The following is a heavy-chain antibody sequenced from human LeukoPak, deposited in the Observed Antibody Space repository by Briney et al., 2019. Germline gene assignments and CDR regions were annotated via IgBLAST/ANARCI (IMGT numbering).Heavy chain of an antibody. V-gene: IGHV3-23*01. CDR1: GFTFSGYA. CDR2: IAGSGGST. J-gene: IGHJ2*01. Sequence: GGSLRLSCVASGFTFSGYAMSWVRQAPGKGLEWVSAIAGSGGSTYYADSVKGRFTISRDNSKNTLYLQMNSLRAEDTAVYYCAKGPRDYGDYPSDYWYFDLWGRGTLVTVSS. D-gene: IGHD4-17*01. CDR3: AKGPRDYGDYPSDYWYFDL.